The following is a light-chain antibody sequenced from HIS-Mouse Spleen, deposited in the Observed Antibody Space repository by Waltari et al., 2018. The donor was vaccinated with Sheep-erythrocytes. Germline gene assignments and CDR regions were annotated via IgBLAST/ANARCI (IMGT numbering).Light chain of an antibody. CDR3: QQRSNWLT. V-gene: IGKV3-11*01. CDR2: DAS. Sequence: EIVLTQSPATLSLSPGERATLPCRASQRVSSYLAWYQQKPGQAPRLLIYDASNRATGIPARFSGSGSGTDFTLTISSLEPEDFAVYYCQQRSNWLTFGGGTK. CDR1: QRVSSY. J-gene: IGKJ4*01.